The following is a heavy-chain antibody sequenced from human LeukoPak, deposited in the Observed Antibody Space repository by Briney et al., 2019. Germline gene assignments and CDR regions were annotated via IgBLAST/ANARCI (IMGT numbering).Heavy chain of an antibody. V-gene: IGHV3-74*01. D-gene: IGHD2-15*01. CDR2: INSDGSST. CDR3: AREYCSGGSCYRRVDYYYYYGMDV. Sequence: GSSLRLSCAASGFTFSSYWMHWVRQAREKGLVRVSRINSDGSSTSYEESVKGRFTISRDNAKNTLYLQMNSLRAEDTAVYYCAREYCSGGSCYRRVDYYYYYGMDVWGQGTTVTVSS. CDR1: GFTFSSYW. J-gene: IGHJ6*02.